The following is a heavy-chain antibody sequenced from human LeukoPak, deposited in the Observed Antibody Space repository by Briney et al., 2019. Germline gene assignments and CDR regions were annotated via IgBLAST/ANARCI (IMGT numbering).Heavy chain of an antibody. D-gene: IGHD1-1*01. V-gene: IGHV1-8*02. Sequence: GASVKVSCKASGGTFSSYAISWVRQAPGQGLEWMGWINPNSGGTNYAQKFQGRVTMTRDTSTSTVYMELSSLRSEDTAVYYCTRGGYGGPRVAFDYWGQGTLVTVSS. CDR1: GGTFSSYA. J-gene: IGHJ4*02. CDR3: TRGGYGGPRVAFDY. CDR2: INPNSGGT.